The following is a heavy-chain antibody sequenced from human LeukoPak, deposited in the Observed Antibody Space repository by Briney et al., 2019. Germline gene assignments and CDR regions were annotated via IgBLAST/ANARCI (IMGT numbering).Heavy chain of an antibody. V-gene: IGHV1-18*01. D-gene: IGHD2/OR15-2a*01. J-gene: IGHJ4*02. Sequence: ASVRVSCKASGYTFTSYGISWVRQAPGQGLEWMGWISAYNGNTNYAQKFQGRVTITADKSTSTAYMELSSLRSEDTAVYYCARGFYPLGFDYWGQGTLVTVSS. CDR1: GYTFTSYG. CDR2: ISAYNGNT. CDR3: ARGFYPLGFDY.